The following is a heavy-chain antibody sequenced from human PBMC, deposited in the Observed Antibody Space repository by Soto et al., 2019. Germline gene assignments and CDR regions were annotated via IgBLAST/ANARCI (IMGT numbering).Heavy chain of an antibody. CDR3: ARALVPGYTGFSGY. CDR2: ISAYNGNT. D-gene: IGHD5-12*01. J-gene: IGHJ4*02. CDR1: GYTFSNYG. Sequence: ASVKVSCKTSGYTFSNYGINWVRQAPGQGLEWMGWISAYNGNTNFAQKLQGRVSLTTDTSSTTAYMELRSLTSDDTAVYYCARALVPGYTGFSGYWGQGTLVTVSS. V-gene: IGHV1-18*01.